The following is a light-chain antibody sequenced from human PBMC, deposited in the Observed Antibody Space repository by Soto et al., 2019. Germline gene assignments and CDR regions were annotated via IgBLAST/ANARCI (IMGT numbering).Light chain of an antibody. J-gene: IGLJ2*01. Sequence: QAVVTQEPSLTVSPGETVTLTCGSSTGPVTSGHYPYWFRQKPGQAPMTLIYDTSDKHFGTPARFSGSLLGGKAALTLAGAQHEDEADYYCLLGYGVSVVFGGGTQLTVL. CDR2: DTS. CDR3: LLGYGVSVV. CDR1: TGPVTSGHY. V-gene: IGLV7-46*01.